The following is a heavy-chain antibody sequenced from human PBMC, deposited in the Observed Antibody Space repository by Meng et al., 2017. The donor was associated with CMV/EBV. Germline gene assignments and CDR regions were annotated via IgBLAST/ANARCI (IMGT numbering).Heavy chain of an antibody. D-gene: IGHD3-3*01. CDR2: INPSGGST. Sequence: ASVKVSCKAPGYTFTSYYMHWVRQAPGQGLEWMGIINPSGGSTSYAQKFQGRVTMTRDTSTSTVYMELSSLRSEDTAVYYCARENRFGVGTGGYYYYGMDVWGQGTTVTVSS. J-gene: IGHJ6*02. V-gene: IGHV1-46*01. CDR3: ARENRFGVGTGGYYYYGMDV. CDR1: GYTFTSYY.